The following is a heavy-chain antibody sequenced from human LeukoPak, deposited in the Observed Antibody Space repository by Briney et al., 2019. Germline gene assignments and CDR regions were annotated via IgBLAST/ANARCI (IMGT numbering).Heavy chain of an antibody. Sequence: GGSLRLSCAASGFTFSSYEMNWVRQAPGKGLEWVSYISSSGSTIYYADSVKGRFTISRDNSKNSLYLEMNSLRSDDTAIYYCARDRDYGTFDYWGQGTLVTVSS. CDR3: ARDRDYGTFDY. V-gene: IGHV3-48*03. D-gene: IGHD4-17*01. CDR2: ISSSGSTI. J-gene: IGHJ4*02. CDR1: GFTFSSYE.